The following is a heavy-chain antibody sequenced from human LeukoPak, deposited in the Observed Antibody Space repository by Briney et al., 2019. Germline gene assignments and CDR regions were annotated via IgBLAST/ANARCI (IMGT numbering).Heavy chain of an antibody. J-gene: IGHJ4*02. V-gene: IGHV3-23*01. CDR3: AKGYHGSGSFY. Sequence: PGGSLRLSCTGSGFTFSNYAMNWVRQAPGKGLEWVSGITESGDGTYYTDSVKGRFTISRDNSKNTVYLQMNSLRVEDTAIYYCAKGYHGSGSFYWGQGTLVTVSS. CDR1: GFTFSNYA. CDR2: ITESGDGT. D-gene: IGHD3-10*01.